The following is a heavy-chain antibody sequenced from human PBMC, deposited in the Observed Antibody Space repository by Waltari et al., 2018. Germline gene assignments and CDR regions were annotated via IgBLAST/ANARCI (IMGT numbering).Heavy chain of an antibody. J-gene: IGHJ4*02. CDR2: VTSDDKT. Sequence: EVQLVASGGGLIQLGGSMRLSCAAHALSVSSNDMTWVRQAPGKGLEWLAIVTSDDKTYYADSVKCRFTISRDNSKNTLYLEMSSLTAEDTAVYYCARDKGVEPTTRFDYWGQGTLVTVSS. D-gene: IGHD1-26*01. V-gene: IGHV3-53*01. CDR3: ARDKGVEPTTRFDY. CDR1: ALSVSSND.